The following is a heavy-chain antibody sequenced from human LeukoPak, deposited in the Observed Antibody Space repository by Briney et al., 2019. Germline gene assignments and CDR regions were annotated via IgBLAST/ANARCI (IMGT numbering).Heavy chain of an antibody. CDR3: TRGSYGDYEY. V-gene: IGHV3-21*01. J-gene: IGHJ4*02. CDR1: GFTFSSYT. Sequence: PGGSLRLSCAASGFTFSSYTMTWVRQAPGKGLEWVASISVNSDHKPYADSVKGRFTISRDNAKNSLYLQMNSLAVDDTAVYFCTRGSYGDYEYWGQGNLVIVSS. D-gene: IGHD4-17*01. CDR2: ISVNSDHK.